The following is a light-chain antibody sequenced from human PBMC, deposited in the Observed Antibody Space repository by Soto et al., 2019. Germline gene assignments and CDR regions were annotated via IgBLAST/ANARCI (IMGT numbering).Light chain of an antibody. Sequence: QSALTQPASVSGSPGQSITISCTGTSSDVGSYNLVSWYQQHPGKAPKLMIYEGSKRPSGVSNRFSGSKSGNTASLTISGLQAEDEADYHCCSYAGSSPVFGGGTKVTV. CDR1: SSDVGSYNL. V-gene: IGLV2-23*01. CDR2: EGS. CDR3: CSYAGSSPV. J-gene: IGLJ2*01.